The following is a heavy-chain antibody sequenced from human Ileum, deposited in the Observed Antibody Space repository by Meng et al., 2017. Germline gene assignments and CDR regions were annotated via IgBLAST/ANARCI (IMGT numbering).Heavy chain of an antibody. D-gene: IGHD4/OR15-4a*01. Sequence: ASVKVSCKPSGYSFPSYVIHWVRQAPGQRLEWMGWINAGNDNTKYSQNFQGRVTITRDTSASTAYMELSSLRSEDTAMYYCARGLLTGNSWGRYYFDYLGQGTLVTVSS. CDR1: GYSFPSYV. CDR2: INAGNDNT. V-gene: IGHV1-3*01. J-gene: IGHJ4*02. CDR3: ARGLLTGNSWGRYYFDY.